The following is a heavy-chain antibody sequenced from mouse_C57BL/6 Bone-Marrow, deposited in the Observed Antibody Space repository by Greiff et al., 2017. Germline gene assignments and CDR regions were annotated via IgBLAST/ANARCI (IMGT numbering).Heavy chain of an antibody. CDR3: ARNYYGSSSWFAY. D-gene: IGHD1-1*01. CDR1: GFTFSDYG. CDR2: ISRGSSSI. Sequence: EVQLVESGGGLVMPGGSLKLSCAASGFTFSDYGMHWVRQAPEKGLEWVAYISRGSSSIYYADTVKGRFTFTRDNAKNTLFLQMTSLRSEDTTMYYCARNYYGSSSWFAYWGQGTLVTVAA. J-gene: IGHJ3*01. V-gene: IGHV5-17*01.